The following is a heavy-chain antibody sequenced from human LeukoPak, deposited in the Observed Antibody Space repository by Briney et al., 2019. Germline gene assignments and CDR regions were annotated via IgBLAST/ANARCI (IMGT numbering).Heavy chain of an antibody. V-gene: IGHV4-59*02. J-gene: IGHJ6*03. Sequence: SETLSLTCSVSGDSVKTYYWNWIRQPPGRGLEWIGFMYFSGNTNYSPSLKSRVTMSIDTSKNQFSLKLTSVTAADTAVYYCARSNPDYYYYYMDVWGKGTTVTVSS. CDR1: GDSVKTYY. CDR2: MYFSGNT. CDR3: ARSNPDYYYYYMDV.